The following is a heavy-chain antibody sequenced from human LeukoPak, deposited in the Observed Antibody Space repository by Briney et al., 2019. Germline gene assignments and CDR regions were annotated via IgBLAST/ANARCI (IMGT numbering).Heavy chain of an antibody. Sequence: PGGSLRLSCAASGFTVSGNYINWVRQAPGKGLEWVSVLYSGGDTYYADSVKGRFTVSRDNSKNTLYLQMNSLGAEDTAVYYCARDTSGYCSTSRCYGSWYFDLWGRGTLVTVSS. D-gene: IGHD2-2*01. CDR1: GFTVSGNY. CDR3: ARDTSGYCSTSRCYGSWYFDL. J-gene: IGHJ2*01. CDR2: LYSGGDT. V-gene: IGHV3-53*01.